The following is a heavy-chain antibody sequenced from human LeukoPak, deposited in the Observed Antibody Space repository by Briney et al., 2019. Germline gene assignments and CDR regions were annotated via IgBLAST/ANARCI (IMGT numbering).Heavy chain of an antibody. CDR1: GFTVSSNY. CDR2: IYGGGST. D-gene: IGHD5-24*01. V-gene: IGHV3-66*01. J-gene: IGHJ4*02. Sequence: GGSLRLSCAASGFTVSSNYMSWVRQAPGKGLEWVSVIYGGGSTYYADSVKGRFTISRDNSKNTLYLQMNSLRAEDTAVYYCASIRDGYNFDYWGQGTLVTVSS. CDR3: ASIRDGYNFDY.